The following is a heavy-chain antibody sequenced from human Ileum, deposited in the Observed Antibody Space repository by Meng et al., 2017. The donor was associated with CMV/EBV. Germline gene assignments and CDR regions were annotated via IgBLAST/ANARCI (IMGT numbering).Heavy chain of an antibody. CDR2: ISSNADYI. Sequence: LSCAAFGFLFSADTMNWVRQAPGRGLEWVSSISSNADYIYYAASVRGRFTISRDNAGNSVFLQMNDLRADDTAVYFCARGLTSSFANSWGQGTLVTVSS. V-gene: IGHV3-21*01. D-gene: IGHD5-24*01. CDR1: GFLFSADT. CDR3: ARGLTSSFANS. J-gene: IGHJ5*02.